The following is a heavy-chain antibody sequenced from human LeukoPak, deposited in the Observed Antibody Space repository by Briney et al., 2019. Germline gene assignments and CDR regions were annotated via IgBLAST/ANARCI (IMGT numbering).Heavy chain of an antibody. CDR1: GFTVSSNY. D-gene: IGHD3-10*01. CDR2: TYSNGRT. J-gene: IGHJ4*02. Sequence: GGSLRLSCEASGFTVSSNYMSWVRQAPGKGLEWVSVTYSNGRTYYADAVKGRFTNSRDISKNPLYLQMNSLRAEDTAVYYCAKDFYGSGSTPFDYWGQGTLVTVSS. V-gene: IGHV3-53*01. CDR3: AKDFYGSGSTPFDY.